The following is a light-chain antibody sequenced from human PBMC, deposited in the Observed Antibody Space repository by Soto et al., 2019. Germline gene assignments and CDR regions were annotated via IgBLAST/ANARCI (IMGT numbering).Light chain of an antibody. CDR2: DAS. CDR1: QGVSKN. CDR3: QQYKSYPYT. J-gene: IGKJ3*01. V-gene: IGKV1-16*02. Sequence: DIQITQSPSSLSASVGDRVTITCRASQGVSKNLAWFRQKPGKAPKSLIYDASRLQSGVPSKFSGGGSGTDFTLTISTLQPEDFATYYCQQYKSYPYTFGPGTKLDIK.